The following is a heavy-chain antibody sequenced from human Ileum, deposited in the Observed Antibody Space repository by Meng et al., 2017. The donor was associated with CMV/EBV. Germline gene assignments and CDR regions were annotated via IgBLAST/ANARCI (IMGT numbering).Heavy chain of an antibody. CDR2: IYFTGST. V-gene: IGHV4-39*07. Sequence: SRGSISSTSYYWGWIRQPPGKGLEWIGSIYFTGSTYYNPSLKSRVTISVDTSKNQFSLRLSSVTAADTAVYYCARDSDFWTTSRFDYWGQSTLVTVSS. D-gene: IGHD3-3*01. CDR3: ARDSDFWTTSRFDY. CDR1: RGSISSTSYY. J-gene: IGHJ4*02.